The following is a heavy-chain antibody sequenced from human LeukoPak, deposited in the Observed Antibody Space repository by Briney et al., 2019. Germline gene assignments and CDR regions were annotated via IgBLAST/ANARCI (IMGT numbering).Heavy chain of an antibody. V-gene: IGHV1-46*01. J-gene: IGHJ4*02. D-gene: IGHD2-2*01. CDR2: INPSGGTT. CDR1: GYTFTSYY. Sequence: GASVKVSCKASGYTFTSYYMHWVRQAPGQGLEWMGVINPSGGTTSYAQNFQGRVTMTRDTSTSTVYMELSSLRSEDTAVYYCARDAYCSSTSCYYFDYWGQGTLVTVSS. CDR3: ARDAYCSSTSCYYFDY.